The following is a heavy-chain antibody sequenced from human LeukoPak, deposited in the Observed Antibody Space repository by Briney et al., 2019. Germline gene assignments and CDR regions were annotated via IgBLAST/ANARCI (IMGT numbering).Heavy chain of an antibody. CDR1: GGSISGSSYY. D-gene: IGHD3-10*01. CDR3: ARISGPGDY. CDR2: IYYSGST. J-gene: IGHJ4*02. V-gene: IGHV4-39*01. Sequence: PSETLSLTCTVSGGSISGSSYYWGWIRQPPGKGLEWIGSIYYSGSTYYNPSLKSRVTISVDTSKNQFSLKLSSVTAADTAVYYCARISGPGDYWGREPWSPSPQ.